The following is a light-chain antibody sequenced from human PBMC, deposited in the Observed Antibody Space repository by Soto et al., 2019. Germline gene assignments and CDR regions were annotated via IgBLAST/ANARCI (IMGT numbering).Light chain of an antibody. CDR2: EGN. J-gene: IGLJ3*02. V-gene: IGLV2-23*01. CDR1: SSDVGSYDL. Sequence: QSALTQPASVSGSPGQSITISCTGTSSDVGSYDLVSWYQQHPGKAPKLIISEGNKRPSGVSNRFSGSKSGNTASLTISGLQADDESDYYCCSFADGSTLVFGGGTQLTVL. CDR3: CSFADGSTLV.